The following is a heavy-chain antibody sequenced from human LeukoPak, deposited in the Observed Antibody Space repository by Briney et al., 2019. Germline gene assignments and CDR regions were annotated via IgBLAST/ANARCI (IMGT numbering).Heavy chain of an antibody. J-gene: IGHJ4*02. V-gene: IGHV1-2*02. CDR3: AREHRSYRLPSDY. Sequence: GASVKVSCKASGYTFTGYYMHWVRQAPGQGLEWMGWINPNSGGTNYAQKFQGRVTMTRDTSISTAYMELSRLRSDDTAVYYCAREHRSYRLPSDYWGQGTLVTVSS. D-gene: IGHD1-26*01. CDR2: INPNSGGT. CDR1: GYTFTGYY.